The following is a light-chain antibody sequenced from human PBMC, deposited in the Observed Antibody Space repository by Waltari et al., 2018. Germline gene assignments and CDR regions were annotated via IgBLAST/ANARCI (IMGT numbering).Light chain of an antibody. CDR2: DAS. V-gene: IGKV3-11*01. J-gene: IGKJ5*01. Sequence: EIVLTQSPATLSLSPGERATPSCRASQSVSSYLAWSQQKPGQAPRLLIYDASNRATGIPARFSGSGSGTDFTLTISSLEPEDFAVYYCQQRSNWPHTFGQGTRLEIK. CDR3: QQRSNWPHT. CDR1: QSVSSY.